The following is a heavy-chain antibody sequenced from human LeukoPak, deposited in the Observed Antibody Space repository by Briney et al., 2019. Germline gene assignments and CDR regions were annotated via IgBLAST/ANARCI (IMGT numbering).Heavy chain of an antibody. CDR2: IYSGGNT. V-gene: IGHV3-53*01. CDR3: AELGITMIGGV. Sequence: GGSLRLSCTVSGFTVSSDSMSWVRQAPGKGLEWVSFIYSGGNTHYSDSVKGRFTISRDNSKNTLYLQMNSLRAEDTAVYYCAELGITMIGGVWGKGTTVTISS. J-gene: IGHJ6*04. CDR1: GFTVSSDS. D-gene: IGHD3-10*02.